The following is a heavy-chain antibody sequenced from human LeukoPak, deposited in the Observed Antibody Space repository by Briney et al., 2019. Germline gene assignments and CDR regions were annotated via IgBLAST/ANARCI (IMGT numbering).Heavy chain of an antibody. Sequence: PSETLSLTCTVSGGSISSGDYYWSWIRQPPGKGLEWIGYIYYSGSTYYNPSLKSRVTISVDTSKKQFSLKLSSVTAADTAVYYCARQTTVTRARSFDYWGQGTLVTVSS. CDR2: IYYSGST. V-gene: IGHV4-30-4*01. J-gene: IGHJ4*02. CDR3: ARQTTVTRARSFDY. CDR1: GGSISSGDYY. D-gene: IGHD4-17*01.